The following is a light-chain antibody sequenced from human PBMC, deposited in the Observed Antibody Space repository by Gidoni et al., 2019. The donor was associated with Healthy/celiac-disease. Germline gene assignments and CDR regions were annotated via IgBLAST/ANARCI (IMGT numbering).Light chain of an antibody. Sequence: QSALTQPASVSVSPGQSITISCTGTSSDVGSYNLVCWYQQHPGKAPKLMIYEGSKRPSGVSNRFSGSKSGNTASLTISGLQAEDEADYYCCSYAGSSTLFGGGTKLTVL. V-gene: IGLV2-23*01. CDR1: SSDVGSYNL. CDR2: EGS. J-gene: IGLJ3*02. CDR3: CSYAGSSTL.